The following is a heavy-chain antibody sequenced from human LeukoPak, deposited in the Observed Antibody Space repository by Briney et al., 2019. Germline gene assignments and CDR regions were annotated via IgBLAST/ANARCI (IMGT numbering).Heavy chain of an antibody. CDR3: ARLEGGFPYYFDY. Sequence: RPSETLSLTCAVSDYSISSGYYWGWIRQPPGKGLEWIGSIYHSGSTYYNPSLKSRVTISVDTSKNQFSLKLSSVTAADTAVYCCARLEGGFPYYFDYWGQGTLVTVSS. D-gene: IGHD3-16*01. CDR1: DYSISSGYY. J-gene: IGHJ4*02. CDR2: IYHSGST. V-gene: IGHV4-38-2*01.